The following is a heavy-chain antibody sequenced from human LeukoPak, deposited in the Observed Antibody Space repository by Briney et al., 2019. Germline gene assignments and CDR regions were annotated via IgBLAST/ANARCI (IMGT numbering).Heavy chain of an antibody. J-gene: IGHJ4*02. CDR1: GYSFTTYW. Sequence: GESLKISCKGSGYSFTTYWIGWVRQMPGEGLEWMGIIYPGDSDTRYSPSFQGQVTISADTTISTAYLQWTSLKASDTAMYYCARSTGGTGPADYWGQGTLVTVSS. CDR3: ARSTGGTGPADY. CDR2: IYPGDSDT. V-gene: IGHV5-51*01. D-gene: IGHD2-8*02.